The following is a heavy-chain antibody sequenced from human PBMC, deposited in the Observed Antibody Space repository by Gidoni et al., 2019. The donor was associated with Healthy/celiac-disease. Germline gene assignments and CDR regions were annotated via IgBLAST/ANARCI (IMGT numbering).Heavy chain of an antibody. V-gene: IGHV3-15*01. CDR3: TTDPIRQQLAQLLFGY. CDR1: GFTFSNAW. J-gene: IGHJ4*02. CDR2: IKIKTDGGTT. Sequence: EVQLVESGGGLVKPGGSLRLSCAASGFTFSNAWMSWVRQATGKGLEWVGRIKIKTDGGTTDYAAPVKGRFTISRDDSKNTLYLQMNSLKTEDTAVYYCTTDPIRQQLAQLLFGYWGQGTLVTVSS. D-gene: IGHD6-13*01.